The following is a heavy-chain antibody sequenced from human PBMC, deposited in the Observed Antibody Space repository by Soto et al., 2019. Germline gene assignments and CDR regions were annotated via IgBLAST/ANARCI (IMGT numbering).Heavy chain of an antibody. CDR3: AGSGYRITKDK. CDR2: ISSSSSYI. V-gene: IGHV3-21*01. D-gene: IGHD2-15*01. Sequence: EGQLVESGGGLVKPGGSLRLSCEVSGFTFSSYSMNWVRQAPGKGLEWVSSISSSSSYIYYADSVKGRFTISRDNAKNSLYQQMNSLTAEDTAAYYGAGSGYRITKDKGGHGTVVTVSS. J-gene: IGHJ4*01. CDR1: GFTFSSYS.